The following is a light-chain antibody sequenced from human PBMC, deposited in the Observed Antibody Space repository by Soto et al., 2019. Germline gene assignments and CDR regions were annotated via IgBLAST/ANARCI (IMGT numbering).Light chain of an antibody. V-gene: IGLV2-14*01. CDR1: SSDVGAYDF. Sequence: QSALTQPASVSGSPGQSITISCTGTSSDVGAYDFVSWYQHYPGKAPKLVTFDVTHQPPGISDRFSGSKSANTASLTISGLQAEDEAFYYCSSYTTRSTLVFGGGTKVTVL. CDR2: DVT. CDR3: SSYTTRSTLV. J-gene: IGLJ2*01.